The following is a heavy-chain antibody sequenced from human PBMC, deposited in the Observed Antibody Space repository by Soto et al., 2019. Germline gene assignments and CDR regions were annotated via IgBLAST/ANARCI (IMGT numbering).Heavy chain of an antibody. Sequence: PGGSLRLSCTPSGLPHNSFAMMWVRQAPGKGLECVAGIYGNGGGIQYADSVKGRFTISRDNSKNTLYLQMNSLRAEDTAVYYCAKPPGGDIDYWGQGTLVTVSS. D-gene: IGHD4-17*01. CDR2: IYGNGGGI. J-gene: IGHJ4*02. CDR3: AKPPGGDIDY. V-gene: IGHV3-23*05. CDR1: GLPHNSFA.